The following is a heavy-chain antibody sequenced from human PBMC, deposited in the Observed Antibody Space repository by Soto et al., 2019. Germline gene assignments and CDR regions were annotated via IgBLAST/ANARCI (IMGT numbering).Heavy chain of an antibody. CDR2: ISYDGSNK. CDR3: AKTRTAFDI. Sequence: GGSLRLCCAASGFTFSSYGMHWVRQAPGKGLEWVAVISYDGSNKYYADSVKGRFTISRDNSKNTLYLQMNSLRAEDTAVYYCAKTRTAFDIWGQGTMVTVSS. J-gene: IGHJ3*02. CDR1: GFTFSSYG. D-gene: IGHD2-2*01. V-gene: IGHV3-30*18.